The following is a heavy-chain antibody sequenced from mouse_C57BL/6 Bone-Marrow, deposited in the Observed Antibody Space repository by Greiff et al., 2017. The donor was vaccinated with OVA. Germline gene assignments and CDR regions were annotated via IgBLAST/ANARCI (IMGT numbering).Heavy chain of an antibody. CDR1: GYTFTSYW. J-gene: IGHJ3*01. V-gene: IGHV1-69*01. CDR2: IDPSDSYT. Sequence: QVQLQQPGAELVMPGASVKLSCKASGYTFTSYWMHWVKQRPGQGLAWIGEIDPSDSYTNYNQKFKGKSTLTVDKSSITAYMQLSSLTSEDSAVYYCARRLRRGACDYWGQGTLVTVSA. CDR3: ARRLRRGACDY. D-gene: IGHD2-2*01.